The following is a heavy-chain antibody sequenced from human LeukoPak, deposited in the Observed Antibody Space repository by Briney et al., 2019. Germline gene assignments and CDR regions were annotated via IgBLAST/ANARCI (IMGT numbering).Heavy chain of an antibody. D-gene: IGHD2-2*01. Sequence: PGGSLRLSCSASGLTFSNYWMSWVRQAPGKGLEWVANIKQDESEKYYVDSVKGRSTISRDNAKSSLYLQMNSLRAEDTAVYYCARALDSSSSRYQAFEEWGQGTLVTVSS. J-gene: IGHJ4*02. V-gene: IGHV3-7*01. CDR1: GLTFSNYW. CDR3: ARALDSSSSRYQAFEE. CDR2: IKQDESEK.